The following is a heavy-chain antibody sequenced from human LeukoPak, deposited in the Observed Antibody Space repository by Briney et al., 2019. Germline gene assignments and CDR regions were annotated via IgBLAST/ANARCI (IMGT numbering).Heavy chain of an antibody. CDR2: IYPRDGST. J-gene: IGHJ4*02. Sequence: ASVKVSCKASGYTFTNNYLHWVRQAPGQGLEWMGMIYPRDGSTSYAQNLQGRVTVTRDTSTTTVHMELRGLRSEDTAVYYCARDQEGFDYWGQGTVVTVSS. CDR1: GYTFTNNY. CDR3: ARDQEGFDY. V-gene: IGHV1-46*01.